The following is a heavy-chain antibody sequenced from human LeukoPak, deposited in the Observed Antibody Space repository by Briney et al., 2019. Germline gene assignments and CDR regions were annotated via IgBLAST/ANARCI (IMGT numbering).Heavy chain of an antibody. CDR2: IIPILGIA. D-gene: IGHD1-1*01. CDR3: ARGNWNDEAFDI. CDR1: GGTFSSYA. Sequence: GASVKVSCKASGGTFSSYAISWVRQAPGQGLEWMGRIIPILGIANYAQKFQGRVTITADKSTSTAYMELSSLRSDDTAVYYCARGNWNDEAFDIWGQGTMVTVSS. V-gene: IGHV1-69*04. J-gene: IGHJ3*02.